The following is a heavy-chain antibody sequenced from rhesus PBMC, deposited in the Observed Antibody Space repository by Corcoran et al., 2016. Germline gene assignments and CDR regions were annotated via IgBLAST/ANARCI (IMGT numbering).Heavy chain of an antibody. Sequence: QLQLQASDPGLVKPSETLSVTCAVSGVSISSSYWSWIRQAPGKGLGWLGYFYGSGKSPNYNPPLKSRVTLSVDTSKIPLSLKLSSVTAADTAVYYCARDTGSPGYYFDYWGQGVLVIVSS. CDR3: ARDTGSPGYYFDY. CDR1: GVSISSSY. V-gene: IGHV4-169*02. CDR2: FYGSGKSP. J-gene: IGHJ4*01. D-gene: IGHD3-3*01.